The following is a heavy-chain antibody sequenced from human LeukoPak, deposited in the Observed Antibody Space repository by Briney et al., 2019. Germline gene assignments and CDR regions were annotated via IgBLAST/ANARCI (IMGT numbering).Heavy chain of an antibody. J-gene: IGHJ4*02. V-gene: IGHV3-30-3*01. CDR2: ISYDGSNK. D-gene: IGHD6-13*01. CDR3: ARDFGYSSSWYRYYFDY. Sequence: GGSLRLSCAASGFTFSSYAMHWVRQAPGKGLEWVAVISYDGSNKYYADSVKGRFTISRDNSKNTLYLRMNSLRAEDTAVYYCARDFGYSSSWYRYYFDYWGQGTLVTVSS. CDR1: GFTFSSYA.